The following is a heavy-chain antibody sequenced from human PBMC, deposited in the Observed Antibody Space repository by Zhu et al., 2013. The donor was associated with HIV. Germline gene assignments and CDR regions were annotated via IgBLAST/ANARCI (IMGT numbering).Heavy chain of an antibody. J-gene: IGHJ2*01. D-gene: IGHD3-22*01. CDR2: ISAYNGDT. CDR3: VRDGVPYYYDSSGYYSGWYFDL. V-gene: IGHV1-18*01. Sequence: QVQLVQSGAEVKKPGASVKVSCKASGYTFTNYGISWVRQAPGQGLEWMGWISAYNGDTEYAQKLQGRVTMTTDTSTSTANMELRSLRSDDTAVYYCVRDGVPYYYDSSGYYSGWYFDLWGRGTLVTVSS. CDR1: GYTFTNYG.